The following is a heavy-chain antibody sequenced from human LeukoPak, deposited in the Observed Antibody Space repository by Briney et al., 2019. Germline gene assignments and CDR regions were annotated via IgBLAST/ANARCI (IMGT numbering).Heavy chain of an antibody. CDR2: ISYDGRNK. CDR1: GFTFSSYG. J-gene: IGHJ4*02. Sequence: GRSLRLSCAASGFTFSSYGIHGVRQAPGKGREWVAVISYDGRNKYYADSVKGRFTISRDNSKNTLYLQMKSLRAEDTAVYYCAKDPHSSGWFYFDYWGQGTLVTVSS. D-gene: IGHD6-19*01. CDR3: AKDPHSSGWFYFDY. V-gene: IGHV3-30*18.